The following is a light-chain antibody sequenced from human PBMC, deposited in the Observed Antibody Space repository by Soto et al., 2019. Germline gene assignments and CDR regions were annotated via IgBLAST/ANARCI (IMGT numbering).Light chain of an antibody. J-gene: IGKJ4*01. V-gene: IGKV1-33*01. CDR1: QDISNY. Sequence: DIQMTQSPSSLSASVGDRVTITCQASQDISNYLHWYQQKPGKAPKLLIYDASNLETGVPSRFSGSGSGTDFTFTISSLQPEDIKTYYCQQYDNLTLALGRETKVEIK. CDR3: QQYDNLTLA. CDR2: DAS.